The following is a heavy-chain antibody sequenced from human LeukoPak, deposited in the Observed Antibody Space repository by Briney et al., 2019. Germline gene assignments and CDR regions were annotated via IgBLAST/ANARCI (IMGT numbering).Heavy chain of an antibody. CDR3: ARGRSWVDLDY. J-gene: IGHJ4*02. CDR1: GYSENFYG. Sequence: AASVKVSCKTSGYSENFYGITWVRQVAGQGLEWMGWMNPNSGNTGYAQKFQGRVTMTRNTSISTAYMELSSLRSEDTAVYYCARGRSWVDLDYWGQGTLVTVSS. V-gene: IGHV1-8*01. D-gene: IGHD2-15*01. CDR2: MNPNSGNT.